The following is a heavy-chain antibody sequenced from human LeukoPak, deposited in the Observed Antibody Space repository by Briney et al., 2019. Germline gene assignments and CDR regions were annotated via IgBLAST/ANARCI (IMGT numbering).Heavy chain of an antibody. CDR1: GGTFSSYA. CDR2: IIPIFGTA. CDR3: ARDSVYGRELDY. Sequence: VASVKVSCKASGGTFSSYAISWVRQAPGQGLEWMGGIIPIFGTANYAQKLQGRVTMTTDTSTSTAYMELRSLRSDDTAVYYCARDSVYGRELDYWGQGTLVTVSS. D-gene: IGHD1-1*01. V-gene: IGHV1-69*05. J-gene: IGHJ4*02.